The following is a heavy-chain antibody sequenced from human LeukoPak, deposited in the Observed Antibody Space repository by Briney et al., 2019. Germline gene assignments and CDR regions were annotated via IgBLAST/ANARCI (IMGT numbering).Heavy chain of an antibody. Sequence: SETLSLTCSVSAVSITSFYWRWIRQPPGKGLEWIGYIFYTGSTNYNPSLKSRVTISLDKSKNQFFLKLSSVTAADTAMYYCARRTSNGWPSENAFDIWGQGTMVTVSS. D-gene: IGHD6-19*01. CDR1: AVSITSFY. CDR2: IFYTGST. V-gene: IGHV4-59*01. J-gene: IGHJ3*02. CDR3: ARRTSNGWPSENAFDI.